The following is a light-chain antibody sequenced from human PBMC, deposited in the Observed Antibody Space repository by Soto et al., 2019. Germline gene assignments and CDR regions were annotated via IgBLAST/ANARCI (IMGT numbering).Light chain of an antibody. CDR2: GAF. V-gene: IGKV3-20*01. J-gene: IGKJ1*01. Sequence: MVLTQSPGNLSLSPGERATLSCRASQSVNSRYLAWYQQKPGQAPRLVIYGAFTRATGIPDRFIGSGSGTDFSLTISRLEPEDFAVYYCQHSPWTFGQGTKVEIK. CDR3: QHSPWT. CDR1: QSVNSRY.